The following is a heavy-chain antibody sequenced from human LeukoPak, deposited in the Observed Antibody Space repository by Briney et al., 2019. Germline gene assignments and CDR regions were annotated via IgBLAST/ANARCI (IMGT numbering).Heavy chain of an antibody. CDR1: GFAFSSYW. J-gene: IGHJ4*02. D-gene: IGHD4-23*01. CDR3: ARGRPHGNDY. Sequence: GGSLRLSCAASGFAFSSYWMNWVRQAPGKGLVCVLRIASDGSSTTYADSGEGPLSTSRVKAKNTLYQQMNSLRVEDTAVYYCARGRPHGNDYWGQGTLVTVSS. V-gene: IGHV3-74*01. CDR2: IASDGSST.